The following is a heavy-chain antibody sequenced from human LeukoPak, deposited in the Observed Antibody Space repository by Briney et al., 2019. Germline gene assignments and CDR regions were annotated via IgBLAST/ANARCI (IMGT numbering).Heavy chain of an antibody. J-gene: IGHJ4*02. D-gene: IGHD4-17*01. Sequence: GGSLRLSCAASGFTFSSCAMSWVRQVPGKGLEWVSAISGSGGSTCYADSVRGRFTISRDNSKNTLYLHMNSLRAEDTAVYYCANTYGQIDYWGQGTLVTVSS. V-gene: IGHV3-23*01. CDR3: ANTYGQIDY. CDR2: ISGSGGST. CDR1: GFTFSSCA.